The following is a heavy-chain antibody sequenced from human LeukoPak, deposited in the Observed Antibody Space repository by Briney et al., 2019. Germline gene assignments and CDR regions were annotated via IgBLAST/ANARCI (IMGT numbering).Heavy chain of an antibody. Sequence: PGRSLRLSCAASGFTFSNAWMSWVRQAPGKGLEWVGRIKSKTDGGTTDYAAPVKGRFTISRDDSKNTLYLQMNSLKTEDTAVYYCTTALQGVSYDAFDIWGQGTMVTVSS. V-gene: IGHV3-15*01. D-gene: IGHD3-16*02. J-gene: IGHJ3*02. CDR2: IKSKTDGGTT. CDR3: TTALQGVSYDAFDI. CDR1: GFTFSNAW.